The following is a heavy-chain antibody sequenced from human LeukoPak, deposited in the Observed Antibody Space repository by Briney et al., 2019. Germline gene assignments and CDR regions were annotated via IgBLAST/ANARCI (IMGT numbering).Heavy chain of an antibody. CDR3: ARDHDYGDFNAFDI. Sequence: SEALSLTCTVSGGSLSSYYWSWIRQPPGKGLEWIGYIYYSGSTNYNPSLKSRVTISVDTSKNQFSLKLSSVTAADTAVYYCARDHDYGDFNAFDIWGQGTMVTVSS. J-gene: IGHJ3*02. CDR1: GGSLSSYY. V-gene: IGHV4-59*01. CDR2: IYYSGST. D-gene: IGHD4-17*01.